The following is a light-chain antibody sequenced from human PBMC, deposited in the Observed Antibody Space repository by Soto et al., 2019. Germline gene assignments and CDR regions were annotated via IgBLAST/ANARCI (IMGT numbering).Light chain of an antibody. J-gene: IGKJ4*01. V-gene: IGKV2-40*01. CDR3: MQRIEFPLT. CDR2: PLS. CDR1: QSLLDSDDGNTY. Sequence: DIVMTQTPLSLPVTPGEPASISCRSSQSLLDSDDGNTYLDWYLQKPGQSPQILIYPLSYRASGVPDRFSGSGSGTDFTLKISRVEAEDVGVYYCMQRIEFPLTFGGGTKLEIK.